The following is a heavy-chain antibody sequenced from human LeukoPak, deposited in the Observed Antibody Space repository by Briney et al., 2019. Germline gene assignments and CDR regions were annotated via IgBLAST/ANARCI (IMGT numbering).Heavy chain of an antibody. CDR3: ARLGWDCSSTSCPPYDAFDI. CDR2: VYPGDSDT. CDR1: GYSFTSYW. V-gene: IGHV5-51*01. Sequence: GESLKISCKASGYSFTSYWIGWVRQMPGKGLEWMGIVYPGDSDTRYSPSFQGQVTISADKSINTAYLQWSSLKSSDTAMYYCARLGWDCSSTSCPPYDAFDIWGQGTMVTVSS. D-gene: IGHD2-2*01. J-gene: IGHJ3*02.